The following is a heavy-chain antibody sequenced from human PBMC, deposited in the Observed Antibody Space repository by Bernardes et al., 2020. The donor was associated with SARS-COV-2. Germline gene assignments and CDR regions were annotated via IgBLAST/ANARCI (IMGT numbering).Heavy chain of an antibody. V-gene: IGHV3-9*01. Sequence: SLRLSCAASGFTFDDYAMHWVRQAPGKGLEWVSSISWNSGSRGYAGSVKGRFTISRDNAKNSLYLQINSLKKEDTALYYCAKSLYYGSGSPMVYWGQGTLVTVSS. D-gene: IGHD3-10*01. J-gene: IGHJ4*02. CDR1: GFTFDDYA. CDR2: ISWNSGSR. CDR3: AKSLYYGSGSPMVY.